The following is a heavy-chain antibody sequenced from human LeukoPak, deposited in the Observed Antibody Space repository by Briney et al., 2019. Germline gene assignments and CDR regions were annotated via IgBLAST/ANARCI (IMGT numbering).Heavy chain of an antibody. D-gene: IGHD4-23*01. CDR1: GGTFSSYA. J-gene: IGHJ5*02. V-gene: IGHV1-69*04. Sequence: SVKVSCKASGGTFSSYAISWVRQAPGQGLEWMGRIIPILGIANYAQKFQGRVTITADKSTSTAYMELSSLRSGDTAVYYCARSYGGKVNWFDPWGQGTLVTVSS. CDR3: ARSYGGKVNWFDP. CDR2: IIPILGIA.